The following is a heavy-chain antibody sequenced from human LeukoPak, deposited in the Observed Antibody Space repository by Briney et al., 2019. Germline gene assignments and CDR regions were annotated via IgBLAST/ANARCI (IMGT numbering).Heavy chain of an antibody. J-gene: IGHJ4*02. CDR3: ARVKRVPLSGPDLYHFDY. D-gene: IGHD1-1*01. CDR1: GGSIINFY. Sequence: PSETLSLTCSVSGGSIINFYWTWIRQPPGRGLEWIGYIYDTGSTSYNPSLKSRVTISVDTSKSQFSLRLSSVSAADTAVYYCARVKRVPLSGPDLYHFDYWGQGTLVTVSS. V-gene: IGHV4-59*01. CDR2: IYDTGST.